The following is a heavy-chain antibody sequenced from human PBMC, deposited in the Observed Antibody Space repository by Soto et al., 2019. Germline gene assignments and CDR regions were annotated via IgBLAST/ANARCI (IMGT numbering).Heavy chain of an antibody. D-gene: IGHD3-9*01. CDR3: APAVLRYFGY. V-gene: IGHV2-5*02. J-gene: IGHJ4*02. Sequence: GLRISTKKMGVGWIRQPPGKALEWLALIYWDDDKRYSPSLKSRLPITKDTSKNQVVLTMTNMDPVDTATYYRAPAVLRYFGYWGQGPLVTLSS. CDR2: IYWDDDK. CDR1: GLRISTKKMG.